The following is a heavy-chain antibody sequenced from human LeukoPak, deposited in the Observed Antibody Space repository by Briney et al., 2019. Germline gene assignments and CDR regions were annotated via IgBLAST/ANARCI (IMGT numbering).Heavy chain of an antibody. D-gene: IGHD3-22*01. V-gene: IGHV4-39*01. J-gene: IGHJ3*02. CDR1: GDSISSSTYY. Sequence: SETLSLTCTVSGDSISSSTYYWGWVRQPPGKGLEWIASIRYTHTGSTYYDPSLKSRVTISGDTSKNQFSLKLSSVTAADTAVYYCSRRPITMNAFDIWGQGTMVTVSS. CDR3: SRRPITMNAFDI. CDR2: IRYTHTGST.